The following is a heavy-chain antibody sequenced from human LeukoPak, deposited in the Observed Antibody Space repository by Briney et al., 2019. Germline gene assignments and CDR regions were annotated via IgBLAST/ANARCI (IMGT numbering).Heavy chain of an antibody. CDR3: VRQTGSGLFILP. V-gene: IGHV4-39*01. Sequence: PSETLSLTCTVSGVSISSSNSYWGWIRQPPWKGLEWIGSIYYSGNTYYNASLKSQVSISIDTSKNQFSLRLTSVTAADTAVYYCVRQTGSGLFILPGGQGTLVTVSS. CDR1: GVSISSSNSY. J-gene: IGHJ4*02. D-gene: IGHD3/OR15-3a*01. CDR2: IYYSGNT.